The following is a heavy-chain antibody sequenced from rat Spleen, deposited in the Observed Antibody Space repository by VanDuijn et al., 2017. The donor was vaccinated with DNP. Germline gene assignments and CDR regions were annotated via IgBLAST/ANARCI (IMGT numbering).Heavy chain of an antibody. Sequence: EVQLVESGGGLVQPGRSLKLSCAASGFTFSNYNMAWVRQAPKKGLEWVATIIFDGRTTYYGDSVKGRFTVSRDNAKSSLYLQMNSLKSEDTATYYCARQGNSGYRYYAMDAWGQGTSVTVSS. CDR2: IIFDGRTT. V-gene: IGHV5-7*01. CDR1: GFTFSNYN. D-gene: IGHD4-3*01. CDR3: ARQGNSGYRYYAMDA. J-gene: IGHJ4*01.